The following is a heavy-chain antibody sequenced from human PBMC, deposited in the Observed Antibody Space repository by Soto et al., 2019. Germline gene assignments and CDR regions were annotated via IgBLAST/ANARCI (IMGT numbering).Heavy chain of an antibody. V-gene: IGHV4-4*02. D-gene: IGHD3-16*01. CDR2: IYHSGST. J-gene: IGHJ4*02. CDR3: AARGGDLDC. Sequence: QVQLQESGPGLVKPSGTLSLTCAVSGGSISSSNWWSWVRQPPGKALEWIGEIYHSGSTNYNPSPKGRLTIXVDKSKNQFSLELSSVTAADTGVYYWAARGGDLDCWGQGTLVTVSS. CDR1: GGSISSSNW.